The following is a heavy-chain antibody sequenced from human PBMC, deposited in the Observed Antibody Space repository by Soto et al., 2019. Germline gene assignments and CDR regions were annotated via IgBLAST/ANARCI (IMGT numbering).Heavy chain of an antibody. J-gene: IGHJ4*02. V-gene: IGHV3-23*01. CDR1: GFTFSSYA. Sequence: GGSLRLSCAASGFTFSSYAVSWVRQAPGKGPEWISSISGSGSTIYYADSVKGRFTISRDNSKNTLHLQMSSLRAEDTAVYYCAKVFYYYDSSGYYYFDYWGQGTLVTVSS. D-gene: IGHD3-22*01. CDR3: AKVFYYYDSSGYYYFDY. CDR2: ISGSGSTI.